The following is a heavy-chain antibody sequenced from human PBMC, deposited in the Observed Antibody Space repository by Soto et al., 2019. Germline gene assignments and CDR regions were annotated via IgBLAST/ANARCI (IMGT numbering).Heavy chain of an antibody. CDR2: INPSGGST. J-gene: IGHJ4*02. D-gene: IGHD3-22*01. CDR1: GYTFTSYY. V-gene: IGHV1-46*01. Sequence: GASVKVSCKASGYTFTSYYMHWVRHAPGQGLEWMGIINPSGGSTSYAQKFQGRVTMTRDTSTSTVYMELSSLRSEDTAVYYCARAHGAYYDSSGYYPNDYWGQGTLVTVSS. CDR3: ARAHGAYYDSSGYYPNDY.